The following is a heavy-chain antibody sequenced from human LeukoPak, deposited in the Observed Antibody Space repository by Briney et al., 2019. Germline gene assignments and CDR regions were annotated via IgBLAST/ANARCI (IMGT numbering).Heavy chain of an antibody. CDR3: VIAAAGPSRIYYFDY. V-gene: IGHV3-64D*06. Sequence: GGSLRLSCSASGFTFSSYAMHWVRQAPGKGLEYVSAISSNRGSTYYADSVKGRFTISRDNSKNTLYLQMSSLRAEDTAVYYCVIAAAGPSRIYYFDYWGQGTLVTVSS. CDR2: ISSNRGST. J-gene: IGHJ4*02. D-gene: IGHD6-13*01. CDR1: GFTFSSYA.